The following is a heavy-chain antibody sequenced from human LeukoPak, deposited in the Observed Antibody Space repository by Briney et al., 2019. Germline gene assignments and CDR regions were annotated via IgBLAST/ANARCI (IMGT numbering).Heavy chain of an antibody. CDR2: IYYSGST. Sequence: SETLSLTCTVSGGSISSYYWSWILQPPGKGVEWIGYIYYSGSTNYNPSLKSRVTISVDTSKNQFSLKLSSVTAADTAVYYCASLNSSSWYYYYMDVWGKGTTVTVSS. CDR3: ASLNSSSWYYYYMDV. CDR1: GGSISSYY. V-gene: IGHV4-59*01. D-gene: IGHD6-13*01. J-gene: IGHJ6*03.